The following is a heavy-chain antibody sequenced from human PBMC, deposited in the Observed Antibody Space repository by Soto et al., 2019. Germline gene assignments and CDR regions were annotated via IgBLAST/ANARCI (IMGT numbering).Heavy chain of an antibody. CDR1: GYTFTSYD. Sequence: ASVKVSCKASGYTFTSYDINWVRQATGQGLEWMGWMNPNSGNTGYAQKFQGRVTMTRNTSTSTAYMELSSLRSEDTAVYYCATPQDFDSCIDSWGQGTLVTVSS. D-gene: IGHD3-22*01. CDR3: ATPQDFDSCIDS. V-gene: IGHV1-8*01. CDR2: MNPNSGNT. J-gene: IGHJ4*02.